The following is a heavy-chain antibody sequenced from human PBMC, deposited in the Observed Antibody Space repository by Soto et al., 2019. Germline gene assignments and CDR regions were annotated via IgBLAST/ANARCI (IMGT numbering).Heavy chain of an antibody. CDR2: IWYDGNNE. CDR1: GFTFHNFG. J-gene: IGHJ5*02. D-gene: IGHD4-17*01. CDR3: ARELTSMTTNNWIDP. Sequence: QVQLVESGGGVVQPGRSLRLSCAASGFTFHNFGMHWVRQAPGKGLEWLAGIWYDGNNEYYADSVKGRFIVSRDNSKNTLYLQMNGLRAEDTAVYYCARELTSMTTNNWIDPWGQETLVTVSS. V-gene: IGHV3-33*01.